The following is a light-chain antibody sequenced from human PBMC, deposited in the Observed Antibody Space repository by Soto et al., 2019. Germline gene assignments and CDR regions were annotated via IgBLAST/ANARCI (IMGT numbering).Light chain of an antibody. J-gene: IGKJ1*01. Sequence: ETVLTQSPGSLSLSPGERATLSCRASQGVSARYLAWYQQKPGQAPRLLIDGATSRATGIPDKFSGSVSGTDFILTVSRLESEDVAVYYCQQYGDSPVTFGQGTKVEIK. CDR2: GAT. V-gene: IGKV3-20*01. CDR1: QGVSARY. CDR3: QQYGDSPVT.